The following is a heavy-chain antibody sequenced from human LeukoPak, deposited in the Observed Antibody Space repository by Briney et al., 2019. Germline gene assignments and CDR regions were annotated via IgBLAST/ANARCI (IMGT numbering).Heavy chain of an antibody. V-gene: IGHV3-23*01. J-gene: IGHJ4*02. D-gene: IGHD6-19*01. CDR2: ISGSGGST. CDR1: GFTFSSYA. CDR3: AKSEAHDAGIAVAGFDY. Sequence: PGGSLRLSCAASGFTFSSYAMSWGRQAPGKGLEWVSAISGSGGSTYYADFVKGRFTISRDNSKNTLYLQMNSLRAEDTAVYYCAKSEAHDAGIAVAGFDYWGQGTLVTVSS.